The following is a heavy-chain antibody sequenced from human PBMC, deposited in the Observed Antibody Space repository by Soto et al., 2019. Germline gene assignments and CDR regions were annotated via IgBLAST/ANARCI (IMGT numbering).Heavy chain of an antibody. Sequence: QVQLVESGGGVVQPGRSLRLSCAASGFTFSSFGMHWVRQAPGKGLEWVAVISYDGSRTYYGDSVKGRFTISRDSSKNTLYLQMNRLRAEYTAVYYCAKSMAVAFPGLYGVAVWGQGTRVTVSS. CDR1: GFTFSSFG. V-gene: IGHV3-30*18. J-gene: IGHJ6*02. CDR3: AKSMAVAFPGLYGVAV. CDR2: ISYDGSRT. D-gene: IGHD6-19*01.